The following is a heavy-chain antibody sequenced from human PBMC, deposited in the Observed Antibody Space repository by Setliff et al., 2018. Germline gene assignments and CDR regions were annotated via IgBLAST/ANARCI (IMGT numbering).Heavy chain of an antibody. CDR1: GYSFTSYW. Sequence: PGESLKISCKGSGYSFTSYWIGWVRQVPGKGLEWMGIIYPGDSHTRYSPSFQGQVTISADRCILNAFLQWTYLTASDSAMYSCARQYYNFWSGYSPKKGWFDPWGQGTLVTVSS. CDR3: ARQYYNFWSGYSPKKGWFDP. D-gene: IGHD3-3*01. CDR2: IYPGDSHT. V-gene: IGHV5-51*01. J-gene: IGHJ5*02.